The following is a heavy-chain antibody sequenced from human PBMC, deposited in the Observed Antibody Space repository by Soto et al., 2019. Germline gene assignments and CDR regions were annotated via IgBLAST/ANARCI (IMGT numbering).Heavy chain of an antibody. CDR1: GFTFSSYA. Sequence: EVQLLESGGGLVQPGGSLRLSCEASGFTFSSYAMSWVRQAPGKGLEWVSAISGSGGSTYYADSVKGRFTISRDNSKNTLYLQMNSLRAEDTAVYYCAKGSLIAVGVGGYFDYWGQGTLVTVSS. D-gene: IGHD6-19*01. V-gene: IGHV3-23*01. J-gene: IGHJ4*02. CDR2: ISGSGGST. CDR3: AKGSLIAVGVGGYFDY.